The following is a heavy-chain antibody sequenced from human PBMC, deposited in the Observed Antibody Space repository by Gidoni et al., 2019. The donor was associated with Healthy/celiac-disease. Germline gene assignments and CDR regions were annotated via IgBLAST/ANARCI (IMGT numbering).Heavy chain of an antibody. CDR2: MYSGGST. J-gene: IGHJ6*03. D-gene: IGHD1-7*01. V-gene: IGHV3-53*01. CDR3: ARSRPAAVSGITGTTTGSLGIKGYYMDV. CDR1: GFTVSSNY. Sequence: EVQLVESGGGLIQPGGSLRLSCSASGFTVSSNYMSWVRHAPGQGLEWVSVMYSGGSTYYADSVKGRFTISRDNSKNTLYLQMNSLRAEDTAVYYCARSRPAAVSGITGTTTGSLGIKGYYMDVWGKGTTVTVSS.